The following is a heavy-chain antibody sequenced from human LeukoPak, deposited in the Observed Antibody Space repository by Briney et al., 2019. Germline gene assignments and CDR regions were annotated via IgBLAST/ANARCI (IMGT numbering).Heavy chain of an antibody. CDR2: INPDGSNS. J-gene: IGHJ4*02. CDR1: GFTFNAHW. CDR3: SGRSGFNSMY. D-gene: IGHD4-11*01. Sequence: PGGSLRLSCAASGFTFNAHWMNWVRQAPGKGLEWLANINPDGSNSFYVDSVKGRFTISRDNAKNSVYLQISSLRAEDTAVYYCSGRSGFNSMYWGEGTLVTVSS. V-gene: IGHV3-7*01.